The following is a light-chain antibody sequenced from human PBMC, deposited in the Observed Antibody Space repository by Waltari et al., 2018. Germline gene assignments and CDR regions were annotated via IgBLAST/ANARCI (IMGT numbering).Light chain of an antibody. Sequence: QSALTQPASVSGSPGQSITISCTGTSSDVGGYNYVSWYQQHPGKAPKLMIYDVSERPSGVSNHFSGSKSGNMASLTISGLQAEDEADYYCSSYTSSNTWVFGGGTKLTVL. J-gene: IGLJ3*02. V-gene: IGLV2-14*01. CDR1: SSDVGGYNY. CDR3: SSYTSSNTWV. CDR2: DVS.